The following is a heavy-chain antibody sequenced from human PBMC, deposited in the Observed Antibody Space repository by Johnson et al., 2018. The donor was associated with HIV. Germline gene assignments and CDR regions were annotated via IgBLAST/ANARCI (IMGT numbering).Heavy chain of an antibody. J-gene: IGHJ3*02. V-gene: IGHV3-30*02. CDR3: AKTIVVVTADAFDI. D-gene: IGHD2-21*02. Sequence: QVQLVESGGGLVQPGGSLRLSCAASGFTFSSYGMHWVRQAPGKGLEWVAFIRYDGSNKYYADSVKGRFTISRDNSKNTLYLKMNSLRAEDTAVYYCAKTIVVVTADAFDIWGQGTMVTVSS. CDR1: GFTFSSYG. CDR2: IRYDGSNK.